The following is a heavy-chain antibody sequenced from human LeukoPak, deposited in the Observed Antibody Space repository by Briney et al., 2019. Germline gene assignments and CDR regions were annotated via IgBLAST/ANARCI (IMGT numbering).Heavy chain of an antibody. J-gene: IGHJ6*03. Sequence: SETLSLTCAVYGGSFSGYYWSWIRQPPGKGLEWIGEINHSGSTNYNPSLKSRVTISVDTSKNQFSLKLSSVTAADTAVYYCARHNVASDTNYYYYMDVWGKGTTVTISS. CDR3: ARHNVASDTNYYYYMDV. CDR2: INHSGST. CDR1: GGSFSGYY. V-gene: IGHV4-34*01. D-gene: IGHD2-2*01.